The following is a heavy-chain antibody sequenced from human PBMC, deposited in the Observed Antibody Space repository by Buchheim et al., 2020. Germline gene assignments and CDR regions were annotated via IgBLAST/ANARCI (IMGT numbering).Heavy chain of an antibody. D-gene: IGHD6-19*01. CDR3: AKGPSGWYWFFDY. Sequence: QVQLVESGGGVVQPGRSLRLSCAASGFTFSSYGMHWVRQAPGKGLEWVAVISYDESNKYYADSVKGRFTISRDNSKNTLYLQMNSLRAEDTAVYYCAKGPSGWYWFFDYWGQGTL. CDR2: ISYDESNK. CDR1: GFTFSSYG. J-gene: IGHJ4*02. V-gene: IGHV3-30*18.